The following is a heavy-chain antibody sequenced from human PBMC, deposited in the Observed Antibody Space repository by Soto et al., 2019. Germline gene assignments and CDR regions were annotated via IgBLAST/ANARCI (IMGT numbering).Heavy chain of an antibody. V-gene: IGHV1-3*01. CDR2: INAGNGNT. CDR1: GYTFTSND. Sequence: ASVKVSCKASGYTFTSNDINWVRQAPGQRLEWMGWINAGNGNTKYSQKFQGRVTITRDTSASTAYMELSSLRSEDTAVYYCARAGYCISTSCLSWFDPWGQGTLVTVSS. J-gene: IGHJ5*02. CDR3: ARAGYCISTSCLSWFDP. D-gene: IGHD2-2*01.